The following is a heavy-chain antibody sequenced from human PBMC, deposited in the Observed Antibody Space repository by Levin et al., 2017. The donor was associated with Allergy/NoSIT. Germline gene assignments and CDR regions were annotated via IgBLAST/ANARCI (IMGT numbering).Heavy chain of an antibody. V-gene: IGHV3-30-3*01. CDR2: ISYDGSNK. D-gene: IGHD3-10*01. CDR3: ARDPPGS. J-gene: IGHJ5*02. Sequence: SGGSLRLSCAASGFTFSSYAMHWVRQAPGKGLEWVAVISYDGSNKYYADSVKGRFTISRDNSKNTLYLQMNSLRAEDTAVYYCARDPPGSWGQGTLVTVSS. CDR1: GFTFSSYA.